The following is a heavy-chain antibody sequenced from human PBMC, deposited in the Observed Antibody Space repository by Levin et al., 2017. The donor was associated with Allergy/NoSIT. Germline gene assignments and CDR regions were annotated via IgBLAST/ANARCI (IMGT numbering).Heavy chain of an antibody. CDR2: INPNNGAT. CDR3: ARDRIAFWTPLRYYYMDV. V-gene: IGHV1-2*06. J-gene: IGHJ6*03. D-gene: IGHD3/OR15-3a*01. Sequence: GESLKISCQASGYIFNEYWMHWVRQAPGQGLEWMGRINPNNGATNYAQIFQGRVTLTRDTSISTVYMELSRLRSDDTAVYYCARDRIAFWTPLRYYYMDVWGKGTTVTVS. CDR1: GYIFNEYW.